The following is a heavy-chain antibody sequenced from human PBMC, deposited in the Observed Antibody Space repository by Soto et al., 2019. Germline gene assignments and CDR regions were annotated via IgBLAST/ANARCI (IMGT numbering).Heavy chain of an antibody. CDR3: VREVGGWYYFDS. D-gene: IGHD2-15*01. CDR2: IYYSGST. V-gene: IGHV4-61*01. J-gene: IGHJ4*02. Sequence: QVQLQESGPGLVKPSETLSLTCIVSDDSVSSDTYYWSWVRQPPGKGLEWIGYIYYSGSTNYSPSLKSRVTMSIDTSNNQFALTLSSVTAADTAVYYWVREVGGWYYFDSWGQGTLVTVSS. CDR1: DDSVSSDTYY.